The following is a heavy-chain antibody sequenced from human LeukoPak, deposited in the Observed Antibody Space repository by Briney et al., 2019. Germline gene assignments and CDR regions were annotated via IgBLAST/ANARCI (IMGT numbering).Heavy chain of an antibody. CDR2: ISSSGNTI. J-gene: IGHJ4*02. CDR1: GLTIRSYW. CDR3: ARLRGYSYGYGDY. V-gene: IGHV3-48*04. Sequence: GSLRLSCAASGLTIRSYWMSWVRQAPGKGLEWVSYISSSGNTIDYADSVKGRFTISRDNAKNSLYLQMVSLRAEDTAVYYCARLRGYSYGYGDYWGQGTLVTVSS. D-gene: IGHD5-18*01.